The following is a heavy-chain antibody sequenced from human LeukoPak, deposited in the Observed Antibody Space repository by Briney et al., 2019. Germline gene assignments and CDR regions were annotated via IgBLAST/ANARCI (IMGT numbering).Heavy chain of an antibody. CDR3: ARSLDAAAGLANFDY. J-gene: IGHJ4*02. D-gene: IGHD6-25*01. CDR1: GYSFSYFG. CDR2: INCYNGNT. Sequence: ASVKVSCKASGYSFSYFGINWVRQAPGQGLEWIGWINCYNGNTNYAQKSEGRLTLTTDTATSTVYMELRSLRYDDTAVYYCARSLDAAAGLANFDYWGQGTLVTVSS. V-gene: IGHV1-18*01.